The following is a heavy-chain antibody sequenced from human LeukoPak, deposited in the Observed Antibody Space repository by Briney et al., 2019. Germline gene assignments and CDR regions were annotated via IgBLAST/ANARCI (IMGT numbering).Heavy chain of an antibody. CDR3: ARDRLGGY. CDR1: GYTFTRYY. Sequence: ASVKVSCKASGYTFTRYYMHCVREAPGQGLEWMGIINPSGGSTSYAQKLQGRVTMTRDTSTSTVYMELSSLRSEDTAVYYCARDRLGGYWGQGTLVTVSS. CDR2: INPSGGST. D-gene: IGHD6-25*01. V-gene: IGHV1-46*01. J-gene: IGHJ4*02.